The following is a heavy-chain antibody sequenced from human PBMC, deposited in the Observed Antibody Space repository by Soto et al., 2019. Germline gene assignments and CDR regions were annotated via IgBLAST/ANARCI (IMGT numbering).Heavy chain of an antibody. CDR1: GYTFTGYY. Sequence: QVQLVQSGTEVKEPGASGKVSCKASGYTFTGYYIHWVRQDPGQGLEWMGWINPDSGGTNFAQKFQGRLTMTRDTSISTAYMELSRVRSDDTAVYYCGWFGGKYDFWGQGSLVTVSS. CDR2: INPDSGGT. D-gene: IGHD3-3*01. V-gene: IGHV1-2*02. CDR3: GWFGGKYDF. J-gene: IGHJ4*02.